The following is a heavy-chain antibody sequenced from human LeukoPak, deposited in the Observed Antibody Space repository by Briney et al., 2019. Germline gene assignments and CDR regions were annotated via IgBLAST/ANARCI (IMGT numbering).Heavy chain of an antibody. V-gene: IGHV3-74*01. CDR3: ARDPYDSSGYPMGY. Sequence: GGSLRLSCAASGFTFSSYWMYWVRQAPGKGLVGVPRINSDGSSTNYADSAKGRFTISRDNSKNTLYLQMNSLRVEDTAVYYCARDPYDSSGYPMGYWGQGTLVTVSS. D-gene: IGHD3-22*01. J-gene: IGHJ4*02. CDR2: INSDGSST. CDR1: GFTFSSYW.